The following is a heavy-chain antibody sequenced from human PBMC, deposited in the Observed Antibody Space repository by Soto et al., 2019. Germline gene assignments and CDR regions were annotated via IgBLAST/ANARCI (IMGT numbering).Heavy chain of an antibody. Sequence: EVQLVESGGGLVQPGGSLRLSCAASGFTFTNAWMTWVRQAPGKGLDWVGRIKSKADGGTADYAAPVKGRFTISRDDSKNPLFPKMNSLKTEDTAVYYCATRPTFSYLGPEKFLQHWGQGTLVTVSS. D-gene: IGHD3-16*01. CDR1: GFTFTNAW. J-gene: IGHJ1*01. CDR3: ATRPTFSYLGPEKFLQH. V-gene: IGHV3-15*01. CDR2: IKSKADGGTA.